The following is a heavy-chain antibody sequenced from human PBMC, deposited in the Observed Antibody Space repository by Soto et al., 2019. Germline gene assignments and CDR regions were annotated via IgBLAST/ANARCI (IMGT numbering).Heavy chain of an antibody. Sequence: SETLSLTCTVSGGSISSNSWTWIRQPPGKGLEWLGYVYNSGGTNYNPSIKSRVTISEDTSKSQFSLMVNSMTAADTVVYYCARFRREAVAGYTLDNWGQGILVTVSS. CDR3: ARFRREAVAGYTLDN. CDR2: VYNSGGT. J-gene: IGHJ4*02. D-gene: IGHD6-13*01. V-gene: IGHV4-59*01. CDR1: GGSISSNS.